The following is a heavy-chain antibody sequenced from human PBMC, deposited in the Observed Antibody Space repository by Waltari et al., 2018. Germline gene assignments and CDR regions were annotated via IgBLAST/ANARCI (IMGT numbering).Heavy chain of an antibody. J-gene: IGHJ3*02. Sequence: QVQLVQSGAEVKKPGSSVKVSCKASGGTFSSYAISRVRQAPGPGLEWMGGIIPIFGTANYAQKFQGRVTITTDESTSTAYMELSSLRSEDTAVYYCARGLITFGGVIVTQAFDIWGQGTMVTVSS. D-gene: IGHD3-16*02. CDR3: ARGLITFGGVIVTQAFDI. CDR1: GGTFSSYA. CDR2: IIPIFGTA. V-gene: IGHV1-69*05.